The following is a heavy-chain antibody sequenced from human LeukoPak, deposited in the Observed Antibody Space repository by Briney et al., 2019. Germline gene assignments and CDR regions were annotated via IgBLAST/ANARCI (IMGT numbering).Heavy chain of an antibody. CDR2: IYYSGGNT. CDR1: GFTFSTYA. J-gene: IGHJ4*02. V-gene: IGHV3-23*01. Sequence: GGSLRLSCAASGFTFSTYAMSWVCQAPGKGLEWVSTIYYSGGNTYSADSVKGRFTISRDNAKNTLYLQMNSLRAEDTAVYYCAKDQGQAVVPRRFDYWGQGTLVTVSS. CDR3: AKDQGQAVVPRRFDY. D-gene: IGHD2-15*01.